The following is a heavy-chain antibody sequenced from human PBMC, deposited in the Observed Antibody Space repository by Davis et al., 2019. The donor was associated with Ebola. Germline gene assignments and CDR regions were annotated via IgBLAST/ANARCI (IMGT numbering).Heavy chain of an antibody. J-gene: IGHJ4*02. Sequence: PGGSLRLSCEASGFTFSRYWMSWVRQAPGKGLEWVANIKQDGSVIYYVDSVKGRFTISRDNAKNSLYLQMNSLRAEDTAVYYCARGGWYYFDSWGQGTLVTVSS. CDR3: ARGGWYYFDS. CDR1: GFTFSRYW. CDR2: IKQDGSVI. V-gene: IGHV3-7*01. D-gene: IGHD6-19*01.